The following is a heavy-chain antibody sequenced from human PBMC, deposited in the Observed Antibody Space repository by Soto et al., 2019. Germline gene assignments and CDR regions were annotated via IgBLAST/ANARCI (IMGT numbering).Heavy chain of an antibody. J-gene: IGHJ6*02. CDR2: FDPEDGET. V-gene: IGHV1-24*01. Sequence: ASVKVSCKVSGYTLTELSMHWVRQAPGKGLEWMGGFDPEDGETTYAQKFQGRVTMTEDTSTDTAYMELSSLRSEDTAVYYCATATAYDFWSGYPRPGMDVWGQGTTVTVSS. CDR1: GYTLTELS. CDR3: ATATAYDFWSGYPRPGMDV. D-gene: IGHD3-3*01.